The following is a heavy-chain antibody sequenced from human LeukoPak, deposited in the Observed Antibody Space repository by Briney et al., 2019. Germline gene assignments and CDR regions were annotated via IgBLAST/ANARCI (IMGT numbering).Heavy chain of an antibody. CDR3: ARLPYSNYGGV. V-gene: IGHV4-38-2*01. D-gene: IGHD4-11*01. CDR1: GYSISSGYY. J-gene: IGHJ4*02. Sequence: PSETLSLTCAVSGYSISSGYYCCWSRQPPGKGLELIGIIYHSGSTYYNPSLNSRATISVDTSKNQFSLKLSSVTAADTAVYYCARLPYSNYGGVWGQGTLVTVSS. CDR2: IYHSGST.